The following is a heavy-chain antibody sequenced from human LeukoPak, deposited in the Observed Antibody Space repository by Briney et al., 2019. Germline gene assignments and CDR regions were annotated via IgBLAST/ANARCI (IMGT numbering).Heavy chain of an antibody. V-gene: IGHV4-4*07. D-gene: IGHD6-19*01. Sequence: SETLSLTCTVSGASISSYYWSWIRQPAGKGREWIGSIYYSGTTYYNPSLKSRVTISVDTSKNQFSLKLSSVTAADTAVYYCARAQYAVANLGFWGQGTLVTVSS. CDR2: IYYSGTT. CDR1: GASISSYY. CDR3: ARAQYAVANLGF. J-gene: IGHJ4*02.